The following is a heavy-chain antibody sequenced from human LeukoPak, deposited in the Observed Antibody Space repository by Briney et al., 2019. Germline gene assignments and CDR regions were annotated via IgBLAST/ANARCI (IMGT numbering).Heavy chain of an antibody. CDR2: IFFSGST. Sequence: SETLSLTCTVSGGSIGSYYWNWIRQPPGKGLEWIAYIFFSGSTDYNPSLKSRVTISVDTSKNQFSLKLSSVTAADTAVYYCARGYRDYFNYWGQGTLVTVSS. J-gene: IGHJ4*02. CDR3: ARGYRDYFNY. CDR1: GGSIGSYY. V-gene: IGHV4-59*08. D-gene: IGHD5-12*01.